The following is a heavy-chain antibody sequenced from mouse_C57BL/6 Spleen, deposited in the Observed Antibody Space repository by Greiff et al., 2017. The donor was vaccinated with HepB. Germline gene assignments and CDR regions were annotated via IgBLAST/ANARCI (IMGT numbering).Heavy chain of an antibody. CDR2: ISYSGST. CDR1: GYSITSGYD. Sequence: EVMLVESGPGMVKPSQSLSLTCTVTGYSITSGYDWHWIRHFPGNKLEWMGYISYSGSTNYNPSLKSRISITHDTSKNHFFLKLNSVTTEDTATYYCARSSSGYVLDYWGQGTTLTVSS. J-gene: IGHJ2*01. D-gene: IGHD3-2*02. V-gene: IGHV3-1*01. CDR3: ARSSSGYVLDY.